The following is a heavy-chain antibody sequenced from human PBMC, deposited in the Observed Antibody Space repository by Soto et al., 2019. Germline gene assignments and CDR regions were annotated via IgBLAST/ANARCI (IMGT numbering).Heavy chain of an antibody. J-gene: IGHJ4*02. D-gene: IGHD3-3*01. Sequence: EVQLLESGGGLVQPGGSLRLSCAASGFTFSSYAMSWVRQAPGKGLELVSAISGSGGRTYYADSVKGRFTISRDNSKNTLYLQMNRLSAEDTAVYYWAKDFPRTIFDSFFDYWGQGTLVTVSS. CDR2: ISGSGGRT. V-gene: IGHV3-23*01. CDR3: AKDFPRTIFDSFFDY. CDR1: GFTFSSYA.